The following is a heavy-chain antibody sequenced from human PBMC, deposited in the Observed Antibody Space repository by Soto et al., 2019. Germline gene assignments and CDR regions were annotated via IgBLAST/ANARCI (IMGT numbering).Heavy chain of an antibody. CDR1: GYSFTSYW. D-gene: IGHD5-18*01. CDR3: ARAYEAHNYSYCFDY. J-gene: IGHJ4*02. V-gene: IGHV5-51*01. CDR2: IYPGDSDT. Sequence: GESLKISCKGSGYSFTSYWIGWVRQMPGKGLEWMGIIYPGDSDTRYSPSFQGQVTISADKSISTAYLQWSSLKASDTAMYYCARAYEAHNYSYCFDYWGQGTLVTVSS.